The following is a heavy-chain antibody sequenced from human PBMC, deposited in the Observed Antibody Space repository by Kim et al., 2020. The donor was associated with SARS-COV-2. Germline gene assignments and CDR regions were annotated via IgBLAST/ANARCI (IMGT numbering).Heavy chain of an antibody. D-gene: IGHD4-17*01. CDR1: GYTFTSFD. Sequence: ASVKVSCKASGYTFTSFDINWVRQATGQGLEWVGWMNPNSGNTGSVQKFQGRLTMTRNTSITTAYMELSSLRSEDTAVYYCARRNTVTTRTLDYWGQGTLVTVSS. CDR2: MNPNSGNT. CDR3: ARRNTVTTRTLDY. V-gene: IGHV1-8*01. J-gene: IGHJ4*02.